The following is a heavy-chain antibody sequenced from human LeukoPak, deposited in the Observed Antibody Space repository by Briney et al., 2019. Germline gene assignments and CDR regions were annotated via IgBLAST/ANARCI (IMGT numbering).Heavy chain of an antibody. V-gene: IGHV3-30-3*01. J-gene: IGHJ4*02. D-gene: IGHD2-21*01. CDR3: ARGSQSKHLDY. CDR1: GFTFSSYA. Sequence: GGSLRLSCAAPGFTFSSYAMHWVRQAPGKGLEWVAVISYDGSNKYYADSVKGRFTISRDNSKNTLYLQMNSLRAEDTAVYYCARGSQSKHLDYWGQGTLVTVSS. CDR2: ISYDGSNK.